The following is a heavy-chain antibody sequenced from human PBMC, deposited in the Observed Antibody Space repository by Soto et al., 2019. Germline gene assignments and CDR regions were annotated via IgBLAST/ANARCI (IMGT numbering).Heavy chain of an antibody. CDR2: INPSGGSA. J-gene: IGHJ4*02. CDR3: ARHVSAAAGMFDY. V-gene: IGHV1-46*01. Sequence: ASVKVSCKASGYTFTSYHMHWVRQAPGQGLEWMGIINPSGGSASYAQKFQGTVTMTRDTSTSTVYMELSSLRSEDTAVYYCARHVSAAAGMFDYWGQGTLVTVSS. D-gene: IGHD6-13*01. CDR1: GYTFTSYH.